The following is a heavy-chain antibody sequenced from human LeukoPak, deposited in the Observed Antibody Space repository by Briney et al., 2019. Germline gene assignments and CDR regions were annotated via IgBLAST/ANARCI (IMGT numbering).Heavy chain of an antibody. CDR1: GFTFSVFW. D-gene: IGHD3-3*01. CDR3: ARDVETYYDFWSGYYRYFDY. Sequence: GGSLRLSCAASGFTFSVFWMSWVRQAPGKGLEWVANIKQDGSEKYYVDSVKGRFTISRDNAKNSLYLQMNSLRAEDTAVYYCARDVETYYDFWSGYYRYFDYWGQGTLVTVSS. J-gene: IGHJ4*02. CDR2: IKQDGSEK. V-gene: IGHV3-7*01.